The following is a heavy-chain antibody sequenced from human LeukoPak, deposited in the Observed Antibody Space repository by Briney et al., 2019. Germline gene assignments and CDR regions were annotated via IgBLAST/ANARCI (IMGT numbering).Heavy chain of an antibody. CDR2: ISYDGSNK. CDR3: ARGYQDYYYYYGMDV. D-gene: IGHD2-2*01. J-gene: IGHJ6*04. Sequence: GRSLRLSCAASGFTFSSYAMHWVRQAPGKGLEWVAVISYDGSNKYYADSVKGRFTISRDNSKNTLYLLMNSLRAEDTAVYYCARGYQDYYYYYGMDVWGKGTTVTVSS. CDR1: GFTFSSYA. V-gene: IGHV3-30*04.